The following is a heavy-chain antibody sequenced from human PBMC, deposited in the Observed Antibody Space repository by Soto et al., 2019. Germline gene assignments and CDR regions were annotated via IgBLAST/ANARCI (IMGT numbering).Heavy chain of an antibody. J-gene: IGHJ3*02. CDR3: AKGPDPGAFDI. D-gene: IGHD3-10*01. V-gene: IGHV3-23*01. CDR1: GFSFSGYS. CDR2: FRDTGDKT. Sequence: PGGSLRLSCAASGFSFSGYSISWVRQAPGRGLEWVSTFRDTGDKTYYADSVKGRFTVSRDISQNTLYLQMNGLSPDDTAIYYCAKGPDPGAFDIWGQGTMVTVSS.